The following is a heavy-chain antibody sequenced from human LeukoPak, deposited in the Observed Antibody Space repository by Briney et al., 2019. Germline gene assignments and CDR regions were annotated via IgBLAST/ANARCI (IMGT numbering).Heavy chain of an antibody. D-gene: IGHD2-8*01. Sequence: SGGSLRLSCAASGYSLTNYWMHWVRQAPGKGLVWVSGISWNSGSIGYADSVKGRFTISRDNSKNTLYLQMNSLRAEDTAVYYCASRMYWGQGTLVTVSS. V-gene: IGHV3-74*01. J-gene: IGHJ4*02. CDR3: ASRMY. CDR1: GYSLTNYW. CDR2: ISWNSGSI.